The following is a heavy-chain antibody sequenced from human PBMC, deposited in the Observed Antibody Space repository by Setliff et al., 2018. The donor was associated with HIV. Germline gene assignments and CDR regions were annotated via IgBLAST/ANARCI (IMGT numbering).Heavy chain of an antibody. V-gene: IGHV4-39*01. CDR3: ARHAALIKRYYYYYLDV. CDR1: GDSISTDNYH. J-gene: IGHJ6*03. D-gene: IGHD5-18*01. CDR2: TANT. Sequence: SETLSLTCTVSGDSISTDNYHWGWIRQPPGKGLEWIGHTANTDYNPSLKSRVTVSVDTSKNQLSLRLSSVTDADTAVYYCARHAALIKRYYYYYLDVWGKGTTVTVSS.